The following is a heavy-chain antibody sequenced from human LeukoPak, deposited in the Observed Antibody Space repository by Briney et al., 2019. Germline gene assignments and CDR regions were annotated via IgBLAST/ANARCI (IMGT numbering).Heavy chain of an antibody. CDR1: GYSISSGYY. J-gene: IGHJ4*02. Sequence: SETLSLTCTVSGYSISSGYYWGWIRQPPGKGLEWIGSIYHSGSTYYNPSLKSRVTISVDTSKNQFSLKLSSVTAADTAVHYCARVSVITQYNGSPDYFASWGQGTLLTVSS. CDR2: IYHSGST. CDR3: ARVSVITQYNGSPDYFAS. D-gene: IGHD1-26*01. V-gene: IGHV4-38-2*02.